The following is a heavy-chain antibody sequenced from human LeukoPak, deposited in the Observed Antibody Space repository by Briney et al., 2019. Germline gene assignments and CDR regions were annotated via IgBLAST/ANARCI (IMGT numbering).Heavy chain of an antibody. CDR1: GYTFTSYG. J-gene: IGHJ5*02. Sequence: GASVKVSCKASGYTFTSYGISWVRQAPGQGLEWTGWISAYNGNTNYAQKLQGRVTMTTDTSTSTAYIELRSLRSDDTAVYYCARRGIIDNWFDPWGQGTLVTVSS. D-gene: IGHD3-16*02. V-gene: IGHV1-18*01. CDR2: ISAYNGNT. CDR3: ARRGIIDNWFDP.